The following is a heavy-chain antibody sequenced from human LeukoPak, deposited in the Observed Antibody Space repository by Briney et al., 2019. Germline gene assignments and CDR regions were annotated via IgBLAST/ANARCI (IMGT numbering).Heavy chain of an antibody. CDR3: AREGGHYYGSGSYPPDY. J-gene: IGHJ4*02. Sequence: GASVKVACKASGYTFTGYYMHWVRQAPGQGLEWMGWINPNSGGTNYAQKFQGRVTMTRDTSISTAYMELSRLRSDDTAVYYCAREGGHYYGSGSYPPDYWGQGTLVTVSS. CDR1: GYTFTGYY. D-gene: IGHD3-10*01. V-gene: IGHV1-2*02. CDR2: INPNSGGT.